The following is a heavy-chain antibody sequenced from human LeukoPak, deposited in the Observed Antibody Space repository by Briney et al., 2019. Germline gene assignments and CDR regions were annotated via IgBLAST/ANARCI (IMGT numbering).Heavy chain of an antibody. Sequence: PGGSLRLSCAASGFIFSQYSMNWVRQAPGKGLEWVSAISGSGGSTYYADSVKGRFTISRDNSKNTLYLQMNSLRAEDTAVYYCAKSPSVKQQPDYWGQGTLVTVSS. V-gene: IGHV3-23*01. CDR2: ISGSGGST. D-gene: IGHD6-13*01. J-gene: IGHJ4*02. CDR1: GFIFSQYS. CDR3: AKSPSVKQQPDY.